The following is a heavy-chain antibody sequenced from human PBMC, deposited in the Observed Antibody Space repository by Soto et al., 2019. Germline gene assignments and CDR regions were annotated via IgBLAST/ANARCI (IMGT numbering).Heavy chain of an antibody. CDR2: IIPVFNAA. V-gene: IGHV1-69*06. J-gene: IGHJ4*02. Sequence: QVQLVQSGAEVKKPGSSVIVSCKVSGGTFGSHTFTWVRQAPGQGLEWMGEIIPVFNAANYAQRFQDRVTITEDRSATTVYLELSRLTAAYTATYYCARIENLTYHNPMGTEVDFWGQGTLVIGSS. CDR1: GGTFGSHT. D-gene: IGHD3-10*01. CDR3: ARIENLTYHNPMGTEVDF.